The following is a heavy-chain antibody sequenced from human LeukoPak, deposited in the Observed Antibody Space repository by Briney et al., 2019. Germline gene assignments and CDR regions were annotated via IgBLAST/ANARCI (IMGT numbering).Heavy chain of an antibody. CDR3: ARVTPTYDILTGYYHNWFDP. Sequence: GRSLRLSCAASGFTFSSYSMNWVRQAPGKGLEWVSSISSSSSYIYYADSVKGRFTISRDNAKNSLYLQMNSLRAEDTAVYYCARVTPTYDILTGYYHNWFDPWGQGTLVTVSS. D-gene: IGHD3-9*01. J-gene: IGHJ5*02. CDR2: ISSSSSYI. CDR1: GFTFSSYS. V-gene: IGHV3-21*01.